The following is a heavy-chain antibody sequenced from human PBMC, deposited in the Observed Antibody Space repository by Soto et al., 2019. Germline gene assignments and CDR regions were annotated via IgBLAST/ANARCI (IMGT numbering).Heavy chain of an antibody. D-gene: IGHD2-15*01. Sequence: SETLSLTCAVYGGSFIGYYCIFIRHPPFKGLKWIGEINHSGSTNYNPSLKSRVTISVDTSKNQFSLKLSSVTAADTAVYYCARVGCSGGSCYQPTFDYWGQGTLVTVSS. CDR3: ARVGCSGGSCYQPTFDY. CDR1: GGSFIGYY. V-gene: IGHV4-34*01. CDR2: INHSGST. J-gene: IGHJ4*02.